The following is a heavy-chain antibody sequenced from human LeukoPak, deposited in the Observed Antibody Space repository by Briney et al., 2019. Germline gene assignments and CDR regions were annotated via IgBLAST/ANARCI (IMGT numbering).Heavy chain of an antibody. D-gene: IGHD6-13*01. J-gene: IGHJ4*02. CDR1: GGSISSYC. V-gene: IGHV4-59*01. CDR2: IYYSGST. CDR3: ARGRAAAAH. Sequence: SSETLSLTCTVSGGSISSYCWSWIRQPPGKGLEWIGYIYYSGSTNYNPSLKSRVTISVDTSKNQFSLKMNSVTAADTAVYYCARGRAAAAHWGQGTLVTVSS.